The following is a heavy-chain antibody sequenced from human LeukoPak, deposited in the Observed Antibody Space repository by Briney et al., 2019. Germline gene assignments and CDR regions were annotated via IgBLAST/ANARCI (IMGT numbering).Heavy chain of an antibody. CDR1: GGSISSYY. D-gene: IGHD6-19*01. J-gene: IGHJ6*03. CDR2: IYTSGST. V-gene: IGHV4-4*07. CDR3: ARRKLQWLSGPSPEDPLYYYYYMDV. Sequence: SETLSLTCTVSGGSISSYYWSWIRQPAGKGLEWIGRIYTSGSTNYNPSLKSRVTMSVDTSKNQFSLKLSSVTAADTAVYYCARRKLQWLSGPSPEDPLYYYYYMDVWGKGTTVTVSS.